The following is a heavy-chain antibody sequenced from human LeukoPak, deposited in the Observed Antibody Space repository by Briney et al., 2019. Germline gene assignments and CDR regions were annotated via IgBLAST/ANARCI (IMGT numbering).Heavy chain of an antibody. CDR1: GFTFSSYA. Sequence: PGGSLRLSCAASGFTFSSYAMSWVRQAPGKGLEWVSAISGSGGSTYYADSVKGRFTISRDNSKNTLYLQMNSLRAEDTAVYYCAKGVHNSPQYGMDVWGQGTTVTVSS. CDR2: ISGSGGST. CDR3: AKGVHNSPQYGMDV. V-gene: IGHV3-23*01. D-gene: IGHD2-8*01. J-gene: IGHJ6*02.